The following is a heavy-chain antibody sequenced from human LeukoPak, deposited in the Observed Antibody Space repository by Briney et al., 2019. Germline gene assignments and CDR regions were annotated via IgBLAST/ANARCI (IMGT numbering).Heavy chain of an antibody. D-gene: IGHD3-3*01. Sequence: SETLSLTCTVSGGSISSGGYYWSWIRQHPGKGLEWIGYIYYSGSTYYNPSLKSRVTISVDTSKNQFSLKLSSVTAADTAVYYCAISVQSGHQPYNWFDPWGQGTLVTVSS. J-gene: IGHJ5*02. V-gene: IGHV4-31*03. CDR2: IYYSGST. CDR1: GGSISSGGYY. CDR3: AISVQSGHQPYNWFDP.